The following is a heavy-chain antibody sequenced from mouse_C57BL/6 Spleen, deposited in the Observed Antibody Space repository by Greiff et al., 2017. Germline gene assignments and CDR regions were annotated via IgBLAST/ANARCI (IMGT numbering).Heavy chain of an antibody. CDR1: GFTFSDYG. V-gene: IGHV5-17*01. CDR3: ARGITTVGPMDY. Sequence: EVHLVESGGGLVKPGGSLKLSCAASGFTFSDYGMHWVRQAPEKGLEWVAYISSGSSTIYYADTVKGRFTISRDNAKNTLCLPMTSLRSEDTAMYYCARGITTVGPMDYWGQGTSVTVSS. J-gene: IGHJ4*01. D-gene: IGHD1-1*01. CDR2: ISSGSSTI.